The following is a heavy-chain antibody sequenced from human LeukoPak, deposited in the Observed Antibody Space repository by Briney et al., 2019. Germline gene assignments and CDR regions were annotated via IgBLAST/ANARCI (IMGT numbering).Heavy chain of an antibody. D-gene: IGHD4-17*01. J-gene: IGHJ5*02. Sequence: ASVKVSCKAFGYTFTSNYMHWVRQAPGQGPEWMGVISPSGGSTTYAQKFQGRVTLTRDMSTSTDYLELSSLRSEDTAVYYCARDPPYGDYGSWFDPWGQGTLVTVSS. V-gene: IGHV1-46*01. CDR2: ISPSGGST. CDR1: GYTFTSNY. CDR3: ARDPPYGDYGSWFDP.